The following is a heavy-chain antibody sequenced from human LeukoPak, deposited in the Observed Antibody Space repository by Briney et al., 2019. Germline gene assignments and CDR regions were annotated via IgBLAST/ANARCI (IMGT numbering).Heavy chain of an antibody. Sequence: TSETLSLTCSVSGGSISSNNYFWGWIRQPPGTGLEWIGSIHYSGSTYYSPSLRSRLTISIDTSNNQFSLKLTSVTAADTAVYYCATDVRLPVPHFDPWDQGSLVTVSS. CDR1: GGSISSNNYF. D-gene: IGHD4-11*01. CDR3: ATDVRLPVPHFDP. V-gene: IGHV4-39*07. CDR2: IHYSGST. J-gene: IGHJ5*02.